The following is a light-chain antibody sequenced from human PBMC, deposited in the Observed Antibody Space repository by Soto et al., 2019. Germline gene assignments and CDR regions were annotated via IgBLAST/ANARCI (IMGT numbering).Light chain of an antibody. Sequence: EIVLTQSPGTLSLSPGERATLSCRASQSVSNNYLAWYQQKPGQATRLLIYGASRRATGIPDRFSGSGSGTDFTLTISRLEPEDFAVYSCQQYGSSPLTFGGGTKVEIK. J-gene: IGKJ4*01. CDR2: GAS. V-gene: IGKV3-20*01. CDR1: QSVSNNY. CDR3: QQYGSSPLT.